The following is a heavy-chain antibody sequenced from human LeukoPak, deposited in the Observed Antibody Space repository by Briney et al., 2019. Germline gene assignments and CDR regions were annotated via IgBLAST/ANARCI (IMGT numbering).Heavy chain of an antibody. V-gene: IGHV6-1*01. J-gene: IGHJ5*02. D-gene: IGHD3-10*01. Sequence: SQTLSLTCAISGDSVSSNSAAWNWIRQSPSRGLEWLGRTYYRSKWYNDYAVSVKSRITINPDTSKNQFSLQLNSVTPEDTAVYYCARDKSYLRSYGSGKYNWFDPWGQGTLVTVSS. CDR2: TYYRSKWYN. CDR1: GDSVSSNSAA. CDR3: ARDKSYLRSYGSGKYNWFDP.